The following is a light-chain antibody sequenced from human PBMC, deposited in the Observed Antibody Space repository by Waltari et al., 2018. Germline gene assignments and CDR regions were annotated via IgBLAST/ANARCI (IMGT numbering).Light chain of an antibody. CDR2: WAS. CDR1: PNLLYSSDNKNS. V-gene: IGKV4-1*01. CDR3: QQYDSTMYT. J-gene: IGKJ2*01. Sequence: DIVMTQSSDSLGVSLGETATINCKSRPNLLYSSDNKNSLAWYQQKPGKPPKLLISWASTLEAGVPDRFSGSWSGTDFTLTISSLQAEDVAVYYCQQYDSTMYTFGQGTKLEVK.